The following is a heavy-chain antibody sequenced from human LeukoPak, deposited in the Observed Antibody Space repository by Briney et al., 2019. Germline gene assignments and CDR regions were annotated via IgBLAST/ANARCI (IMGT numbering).Heavy chain of an antibody. CDR1: GYTFTSYG. Sequence: ASVKVSCKASGYTFTSYGISWVRQAPGQGLEWMGWISAYNGNTNYAQKLQGRVTMTTDTSTSTAYMELRSLRSDDTAVYYCARDPNGSWYYYYYYGMDVWGQGTTVTVSS. J-gene: IGHJ6*02. V-gene: IGHV1-18*01. CDR3: ARDPNGSWYYYYYYGMDV. D-gene: IGHD6-13*01. CDR2: ISAYNGNT.